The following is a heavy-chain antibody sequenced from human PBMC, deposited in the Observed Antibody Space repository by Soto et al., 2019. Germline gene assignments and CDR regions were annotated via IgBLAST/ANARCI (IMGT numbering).Heavy chain of an antibody. J-gene: IGHJ4*02. V-gene: IGHV3-23*01. D-gene: IGHD6-13*01. CDR1: GFTFSSYA. Sequence: GGSLRLSCAASGFTFSSYAMSWVLQAPWKGLEWVSAISGSGGSTYYADSVKGRFTISRDNSKNTLYLQMNSLRAEDTAVYYCAKENGYSSSWFEFDYWGQGTLVTVSS. CDR2: ISGSGGST. CDR3: AKENGYSSSWFEFDY.